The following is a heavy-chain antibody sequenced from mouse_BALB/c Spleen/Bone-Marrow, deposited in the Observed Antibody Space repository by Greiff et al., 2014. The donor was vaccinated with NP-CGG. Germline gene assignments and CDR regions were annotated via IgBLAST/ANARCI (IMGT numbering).Heavy chain of an antibody. CDR3: ASEGYDFSLDY. CDR1: GYTFTDKW. J-gene: IGHJ4*01. V-gene: IGHV1-59*01. D-gene: IGHD2-4*01. Sequence: QVQLQQSGAEFVRPGSSVKMSCKASGYTFTDKWMHWVKQRPGQGLEWIGAIDTSGNYINYNQKFKGKASLTVDTSSSTAYMHLSSLTSNESAVYDCASEGYDFSLDYWGQGTSVIVAS. CDR2: IDTSGNYI.